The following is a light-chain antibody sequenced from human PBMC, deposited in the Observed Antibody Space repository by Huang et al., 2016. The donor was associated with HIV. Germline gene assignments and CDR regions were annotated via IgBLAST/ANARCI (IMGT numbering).Light chain of an antibody. J-gene: IGKJ1*01. CDR1: QSISSD. V-gene: IGKV1-39*01. CDR3: QQSYSTLWT. Sequence: DIQMTQSPSSLSASVGDRVTITCRASQSISSDLNWYQQKPGKAPKLLIYAAASLQSGVPSRFSGSGSGTDCTLTISRLQPEDFATYYCQQSYSTLWTFGQGTKVEIK. CDR2: AAA.